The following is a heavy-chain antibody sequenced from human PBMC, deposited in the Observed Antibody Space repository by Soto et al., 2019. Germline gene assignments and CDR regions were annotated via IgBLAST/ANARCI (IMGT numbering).Heavy chain of an antibody. CDR2: ISGSGDST. Sequence: GGPLRLSCAASGFTFSSYAMSWVRQAPGKGLEWVLGISGSGDSTYYADYVKGRFTISRDNSKNTLYLQMNSLRAEDTAIYYCAIGYSYAPFAPWGQGTLVTVSS. V-gene: IGHV3-23*01. J-gene: IGHJ5*02. CDR3: AIGYSYAPFAP. D-gene: IGHD5-18*01. CDR1: GFTFSSYA.